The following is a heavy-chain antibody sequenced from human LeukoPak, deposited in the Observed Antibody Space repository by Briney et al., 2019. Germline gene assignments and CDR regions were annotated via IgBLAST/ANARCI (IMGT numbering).Heavy chain of an antibody. CDR2: ISWNSGSI. J-gene: IGHJ4*02. CDR3: AKGLTWWGLLPLYFDY. D-gene: IGHD1-26*01. V-gene: IGHV3-9*01. CDR1: RFTFDDYA. Sequence: SLRLSCAASRFTFDDYAMHWVRPAPGKGLEWVSGISWNSGSIGYADSVKGRFTISRNNAKNSLYLQMNSLRAEDTALYYCAKGLTWWGLLPLYFDYWGQGTLVTVSS.